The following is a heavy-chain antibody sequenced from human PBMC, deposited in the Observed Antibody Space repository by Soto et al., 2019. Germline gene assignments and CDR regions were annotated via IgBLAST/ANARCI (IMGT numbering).Heavy chain of an antibody. D-gene: IGHD4-17*01. V-gene: IGHV3-9*01. CDR3: AKEMIGGDPNFDY. CDR1: GFTFDDYA. CDR2: ISWNSGSI. J-gene: IGHJ4*02. Sequence: EVQLVESGGGLVQPGRSLRLSCAASGFTFDDYAMHWVRQAPGKGLEWVSGISWNSGSIGYADSVKGRFTISRDNAKNSLYLKMNSLRAEDTALYYCAKEMIGGDPNFDYWGQGTLVAVSS.